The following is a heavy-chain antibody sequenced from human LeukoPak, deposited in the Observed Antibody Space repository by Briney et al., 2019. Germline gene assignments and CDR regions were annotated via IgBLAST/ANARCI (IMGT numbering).Heavy chain of an antibody. J-gene: IGHJ6*02. CDR3: ARDKRVNCGGYYYYYGMDV. CDR2: INPNSGGT. V-gene: IGHV1-2*02. CDR1: GYTFTGYY. Sequence: ASVKVSCKASGYTFTGYYMHWVRQAPGQGLEWMGWINPNSGGTNYAQKFQGRVTMTRDTSISTAYMELSRLGSDDTAVDYCARDKRVNCGGYYYYYGMDVWGQGTTVTVSS. D-gene: IGHD7-27*01.